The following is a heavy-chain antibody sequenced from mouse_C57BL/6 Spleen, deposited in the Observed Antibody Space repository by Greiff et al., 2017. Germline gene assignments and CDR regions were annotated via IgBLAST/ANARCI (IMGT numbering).Heavy chain of an antibody. J-gene: IGHJ3*01. CDR1: GYTFTEYT. Sequence: VKVVESGAELVKPGASVKLSCKASGYTFTEYTIHWVKQRSGQGLEWIGWFYPGSGSIKYNEKFKDKATLTADKSSSTVYMELSRLTSEDSAVYFCARHEERSPWFAYWGQGTLVTVSA. CDR3: ARHEERSPWFAY. V-gene: IGHV1-62-2*01. CDR2: FYPGSGSI.